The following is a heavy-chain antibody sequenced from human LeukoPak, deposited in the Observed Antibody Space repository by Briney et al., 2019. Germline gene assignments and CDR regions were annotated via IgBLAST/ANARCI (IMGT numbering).Heavy chain of an antibody. Sequence: GGSLGLSCAASGFTFSDYYMSWIRQAPGKGLEWVSYISSSGSTIYYADSVKGRFTISRDNAKNSLYLQMNSLRAENTAVYYCARGHVDGWYYFDYWGQGTLVTVSS. CDR1: GFTFSDYY. CDR3: ARGHVDGWYYFDY. J-gene: IGHJ4*02. V-gene: IGHV3-11*01. D-gene: IGHD6-19*01. CDR2: ISSSGSTI.